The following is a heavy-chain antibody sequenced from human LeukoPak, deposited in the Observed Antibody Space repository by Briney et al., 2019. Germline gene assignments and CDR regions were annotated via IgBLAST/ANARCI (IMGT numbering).Heavy chain of an antibody. CDR1: GGTFSSYA. J-gene: IGHJ4*02. D-gene: IGHD3-22*01. CDR2: IIPIFGTA. CDR3: ARTPSRLYDSSGYYYYFDY. Sequence: SVKVSCKASGGTFSSYAISWVRQAPGQGLEWMGGIIPIFGTANYAQKFQGRVTITADESTSTAYMELSSLRSEDTAAYYCARTPSRLYDSSGYYYYFDYWGQGTLVTVSS. V-gene: IGHV1-69*13.